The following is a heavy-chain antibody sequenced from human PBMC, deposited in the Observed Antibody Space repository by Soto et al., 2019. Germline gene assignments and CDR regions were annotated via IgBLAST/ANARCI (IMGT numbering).Heavy chain of an antibody. CDR2: IYYSGST. D-gene: IGHD6-13*01. V-gene: IGHV4-61*01. CDR3: ARDTPTGYSSSWFSGHYCLDL. Sequence: SETLSLTCTVSGDPVSSGSYYWSWVRQPPGKGLEWIGYIYYSGSTNYNPSLKSRVTISVDTSKNQFSLKLSSVTAADTAVYYCARDTPTGYSSSWFSGHYCLDLRGSGTLVTVSS. CDR1: GDPVSSGSYY. J-gene: IGHJ2*01.